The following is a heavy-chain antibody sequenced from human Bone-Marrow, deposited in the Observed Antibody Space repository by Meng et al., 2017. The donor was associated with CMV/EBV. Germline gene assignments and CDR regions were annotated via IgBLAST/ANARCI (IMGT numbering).Heavy chain of an antibody. CDR1: GFTFSSYS. CDR2: IRSSSSYI. D-gene: IGHD6-13*01. Sequence: GESLKISCAASGFTFSSYSMNWVRQAPGKGLEWVSSIRSSSSYIYYADSVKGRFTISRDNAKNSLWLQMNSLRAEDTAVYYCARDFGSAAPYYFDFCGQGTLVTASS. J-gene: IGHJ4*02. CDR3: ARDFGSAAPYYFDF. V-gene: IGHV3-21*01.